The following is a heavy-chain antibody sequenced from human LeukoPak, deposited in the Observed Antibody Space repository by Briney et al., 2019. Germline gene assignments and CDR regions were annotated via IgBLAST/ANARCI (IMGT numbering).Heavy chain of an antibody. J-gene: IGHJ4*02. V-gene: IGHV3-66*01. CDR3: LQQLVLGGVDY. CDR2: ICSGGST. D-gene: IGHD6-13*01. Sequence: GGPLRLSCAASGFTVSSNYMSWVRQAPGKGLEWVSVICSGGSTYYADSVKGRFTISRDNSKNTLYLQMNSLRAEDTAVYYCLQQLVLGGVDYWGQGTLVTVSS. CDR1: GFTVSSNY.